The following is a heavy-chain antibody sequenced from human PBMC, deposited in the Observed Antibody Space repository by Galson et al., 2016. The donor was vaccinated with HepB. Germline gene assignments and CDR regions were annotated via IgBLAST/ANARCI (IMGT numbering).Heavy chain of an antibody. CDR3: ARVHLGSNWSNNWFDP. J-gene: IGHJ5*02. V-gene: IGHV4-30-4*08. D-gene: IGHD6-13*01. CDR1: GGSISSGDYY. CDR2: IYYSAST. Sequence: TLSLTCTVSGGSISSGDYYWSWIRQHPGKGLEWIGYIYYSASTYYNPSLKSRVTIPVGTSKNQFSLKLSSVTAADTAVYYCARVHLGSNWSNNWFDPWGQGTLVTVSS.